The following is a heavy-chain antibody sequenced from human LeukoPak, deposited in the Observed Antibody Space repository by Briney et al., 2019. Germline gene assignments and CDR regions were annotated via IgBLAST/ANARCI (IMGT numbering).Heavy chain of an antibody. CDR1: GGSISSSSYY. J-gene: IGHJ4*02. Sequence: TSETLSLTCTVSGGSISSSSYYWGWIRQPPGKGLEWIGSIYYSGSTYYNPSLKSRVTISVDTSKNQFSLKLSSVTAADTAVYYCAREKSLWYFDYWGQGTLVTVSS. V-gene: IGHV4-39*02. CDR2: IYYSGST. CDR3: AREKSLWYFDY.